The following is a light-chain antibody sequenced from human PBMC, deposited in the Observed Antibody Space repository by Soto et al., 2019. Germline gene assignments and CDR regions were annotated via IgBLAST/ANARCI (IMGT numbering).Light chain of an antibody. CDR1: SSDVGGYNY. CDR3: SSYTSSSTRV. V-gene: IGLV2-14*01. Sequence: QPALTQPASGSGSPGQSITISCTGTSSDVGGYNYVSWYQQHPGKAPKLMIYEVSNRPSGVSNRFSGSKSGNTASLTISGLQAEDEADYYCSSYTSSSTRVFGGGTQLTVL. J-gene: IGLJ3*02. CDR2: EVS.